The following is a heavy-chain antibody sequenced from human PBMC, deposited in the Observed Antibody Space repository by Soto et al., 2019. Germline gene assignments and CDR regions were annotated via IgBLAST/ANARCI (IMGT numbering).Heavy chain of an antibody. CDR1: GYSFTGNS. CDR3: ARGPSGWYDY. D-gene: IGHD6-19*01. V-gene: IGHV1-2*04. Sequence: ASVKVSCKASGYSFTGNSMHWVRQAPGQGLEWMGWINPNNGGTNYAQRFRGWVTMTRDTSTSTAYMELRSLRSDDTAVYYCARGPSGWYDYWGQGTLVTVSS. CDR2: INPNNGGT. J-gene: IGHJ4*02.